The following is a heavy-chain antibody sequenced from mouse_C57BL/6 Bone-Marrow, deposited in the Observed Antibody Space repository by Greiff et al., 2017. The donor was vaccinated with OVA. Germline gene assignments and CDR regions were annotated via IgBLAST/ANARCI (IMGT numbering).Heavy chain of an antibody. CDR1: GYTFTTYP. V-gene: IGHV1-47*01. D-gene: IGHD3-2*02. J-gene: IGHJ2*01. CDR2: FHPYNDDT. Sequence: ESGAELVKPGASVKMSCKASGYTFTTYPIEWMKQNHGKSLEWIGNFHPYNDDTKYNEKFKGKATLTVEKSSSTVYLELSRLTSDDSAVYYCARRGSGSYYFDYWGQGTTLTVSS. CDR3: ARRGSGSYYFDY.